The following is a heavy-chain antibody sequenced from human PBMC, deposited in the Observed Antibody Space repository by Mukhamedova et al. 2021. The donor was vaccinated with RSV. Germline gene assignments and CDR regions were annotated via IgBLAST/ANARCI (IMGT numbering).Heavy chain of an antibody. D-gene: IGHD2-2*01. V-gene: IGHV3-11*06. CDR3: ARAHCSSTSCSGPYYYGMDV. Sequence: KGRFTISRDNAKNSLYLQMNSLRAEDTAVYYCARAHCSSTSCSGPYYYGMDVWGQGTTVTVSS. J-gene: IGHJ6*02.